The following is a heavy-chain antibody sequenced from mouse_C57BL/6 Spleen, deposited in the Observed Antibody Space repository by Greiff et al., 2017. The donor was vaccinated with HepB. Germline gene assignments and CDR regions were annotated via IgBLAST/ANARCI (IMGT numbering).Heavy chain of an antibody. D-gene: IGHD2-5*01. V-gene: IGHV5-9-1*02. J-gene: IGHJ1*03. CDR1: GFTFSSYA. CDR2: ISSGGDYI. CDR3: TREGGDYSNYEYFDV. Sequence: EVQLVESGEGLVKPGGSLKLSCAASGFTFSSYAMSWVRQTPEKRLEWVAYISSGGDYIYYADTVKGRFTISRDNARNTLYLQMSRLKSEDTAMYYCTREGGDYSNYEYFDVWGTGTTVTVSS.